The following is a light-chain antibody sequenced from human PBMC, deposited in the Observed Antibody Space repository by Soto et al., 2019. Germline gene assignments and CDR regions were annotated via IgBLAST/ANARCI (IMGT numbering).Light chain of an antibody. V-gene: IGLV1-44*01. CDR3: ADWDDNLNGPV. CDR1: SSNIGGNS. CDR2: SDD. Sequence: QSVLTQPPSASGTPGQRVTISCSGSSSNIGGNSVNWYQHLPGTAPKILMYSDDERPSGVPDRFSGSKSGTSASLAISGLQSEDEADYYCADWDDNLNGPVFGGGTKVTVL. J-gene: IGLJ2*01.